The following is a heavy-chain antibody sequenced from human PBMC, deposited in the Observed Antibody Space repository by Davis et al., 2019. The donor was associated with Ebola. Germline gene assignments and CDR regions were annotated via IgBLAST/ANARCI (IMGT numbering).Heavy chain of an antibody. CDR1: GFTFSNFA. V-gene: IGHV3-23*01. D-gene: IGHD1-26*01. J-gene: IGHJ5*01. Sequence: GESLKISCAASGFTFSNFAMTWVRQAPGKGLEWVSVISDSGSSIYYAESVKGRFTISRDNSKNTLYLEMNSLRAEDTAVYFCAKKGATTADFDSWGLGTLVTVSS. CDR2: ISDSGSSI. CDR3: AKKGATTADFDS.